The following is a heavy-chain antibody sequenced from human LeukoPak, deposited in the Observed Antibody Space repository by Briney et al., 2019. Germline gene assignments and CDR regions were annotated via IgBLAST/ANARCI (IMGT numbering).Heavy chain of an antibody. V-gene: IGHV1-8*01. J-gene: IGHJ6*02. Sequence: ASVKVACKASGYTFTNYYINWVRQATGQGREWMGWRNPNSGRTGFAQKFQGRLTMTADTSISTAYMGLSSLTSDDTAVYYCARGPVSTHGMDVWGQGTTVTVSS. CDR2: RNPNSGRT. D-gene: IGHD6-13*01. CDR3: ARGPVSTHGMDV. CDR1: GYTFTNYY.